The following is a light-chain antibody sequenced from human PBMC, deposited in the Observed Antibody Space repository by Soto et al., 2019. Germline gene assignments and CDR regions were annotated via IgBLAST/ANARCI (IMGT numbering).Light chain of an antibody. CDR1: QSVSSY. CDR3: QQRINWPRT. Sequence: EVVLTQSPANLSLYPGERATLSCRASQSVSSYLAWYQQKPGQAPRLLIYDASNRATGIPARFSGSGSGTDFTLTISSLEPEDFAVYYCQQRINWPRTFGQGTKV. J-gene: IGKJ1*01. V-gene: IGKV3-11*01. CDR2: DAS.